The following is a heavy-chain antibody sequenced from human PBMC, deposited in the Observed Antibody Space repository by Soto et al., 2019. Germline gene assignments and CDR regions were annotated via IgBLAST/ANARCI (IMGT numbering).Heavy chain of an antibody. CDR3: ARQYCSGGSCYPFDAFDI. V-gene: IGHV1-46*01. J-gene: IGHJ3*02. CDR1: GYTFTRYY. D-gene: IGHD2-15*01. CDR2: INPSGGST. Sequence: ASVKVSRKASGYTFTRYYMHWVRQDPGQGLEWMGIINPSGGSTSYAQKYQGRVTMTRDTSTSTVYMELSSLRSEDTAVYYCARQYCSGGSCYPFDAFDIWGQGTMVTVSS.